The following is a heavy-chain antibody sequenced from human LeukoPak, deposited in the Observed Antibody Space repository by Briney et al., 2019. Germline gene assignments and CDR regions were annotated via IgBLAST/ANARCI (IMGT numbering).Heavy chain of an antibody. CDR2: INHSGST. CDR3: AFGGYADY. CDR1: GFTFSSYW. J-gene: IGHJ4*02. V-gene: IGHV4-34*08. D-gene: IGHD3-16*01. Sequence: GSLRLSCAASGFTFSSYWMSWVRQPPGKGLEWIGEINHSGSTNYNPSLKSRVTISVDTSKNQFSLKLSSVTAADTAVYYCAFGGYADYWGQGTLVTVSS.